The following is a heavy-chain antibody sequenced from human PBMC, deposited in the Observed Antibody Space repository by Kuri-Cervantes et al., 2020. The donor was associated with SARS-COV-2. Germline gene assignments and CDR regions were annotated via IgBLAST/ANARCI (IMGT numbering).Heavy chain of an antibody. D-gene: IGHD1-26*01. CDR3: AKGWGWEPDDY. Sequence: GESLKISCAASGFTFSSYGMHWVRQAPGKGLEWVAVISYDGSNKYYADSVKGRFTISKDNSKNTLYLQMNSLRAEDTAVYYCAKGWGWEPDDYWGQGTLVTVSS. CDR1: GFTFSSYG. J-gene: IGHJ4*02. V-gene: IGHV3-30*18. CDR2: ISYDGSNK.